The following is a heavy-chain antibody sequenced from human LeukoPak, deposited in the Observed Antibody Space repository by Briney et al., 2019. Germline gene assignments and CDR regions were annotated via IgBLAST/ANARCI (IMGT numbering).Heavy chain of an antibody. CDR3: ARKLRLGGNWFDP. V-gene: IGHV1-69*13. Sequence: SVKVSCKTSGGTFTSYAITWVRQAPGQGLEWMGKIIPISGTTNYAQKSQGRVTFTADESTSTAYMELSSLRSEDTALYYCARKLRLGGNWFDPWGQGTLVTVSS. D-gene: IGHD1-26*01. CDR2: IIPISGTT. CDR1: GGTFTSYA. J-gene: IGHJ5*02.